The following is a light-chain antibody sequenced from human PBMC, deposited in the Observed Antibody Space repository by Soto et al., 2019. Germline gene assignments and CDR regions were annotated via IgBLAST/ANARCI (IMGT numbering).Light chain of an antibody. V-gene: IGKV1-33*01. Sequence: IQMTQSPSSLSASVGGGVTITSRASQSISSDLNWYQQKPGKAPKLLIYTASSLQSGVPSRFGGSGSGTDFTFTISSLQPDDISAYYCQQYDNLPSYTFGQGTRLEIK. J-gene: IGKJ5*01. CDR2: TAS. CDR3: QQYDNLPSYT. CDR1: QSISSD.